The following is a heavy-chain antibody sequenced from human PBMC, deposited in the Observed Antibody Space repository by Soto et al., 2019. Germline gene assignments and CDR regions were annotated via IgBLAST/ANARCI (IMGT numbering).Heavy chain of an antibody. Sequence: PGGSLRLSCAASGFTFSSYDMHWVRQATGKXLEWVSAIGTAGDTYYPGSVKGRFTISRENAKNSLYLQMNSLRAGDTAVYYCARDRGKGYSSSYYYYYGMDVWGQGTTVTVCS. J-gene: IGHJ6*02. D-gene: IGHD6-13*01. V-gene: IGHV3-13*01. CDR1: GFTFSSYD. CDR3: ARDRGKGYSSSYYYYYGMDV. CDR2: IGTAGDT.